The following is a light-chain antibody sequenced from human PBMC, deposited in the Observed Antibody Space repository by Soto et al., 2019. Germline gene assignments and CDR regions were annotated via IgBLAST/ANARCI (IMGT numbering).Light chain of an antibody. V-gene: IGLV2-14*01. CDR1: RSDIGSYNY. CDR2: GVS. CDR3: ISYTGSSTSYV. Sequence: QSVLTQPASVSGSPGQSITISCSGTRSDIGSYNYVAWYQQFPGKTPKILIYGVSNRPSGVSSRFSGSKPGYTASVTISGLQAEDEADYYCISYTGSSTSYVFGSGTKVTVL. J-gene: IGLJ1*01.